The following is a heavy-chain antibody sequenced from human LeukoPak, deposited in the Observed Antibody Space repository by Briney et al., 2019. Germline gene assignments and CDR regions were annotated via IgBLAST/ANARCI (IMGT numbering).Heavy chain of an antibody. CDR2: ISSSSNYI. D-gene: IGHD4-11*01. J-gene: IGHJ4*02. V-gene: IGHV3-21*01. Sequence: GGSLRLSFAALGFTFSSYKMNWARQAPGKGLEWVSFISSSSNYIYYTDSVKGRFTISRDNAKNSLFLQMNSLRAEDTAVYYCARGTPTTRDFDYWGQGTLVTVSS. CDR3: ARGTPTTRDFDY. CDR1: GFTFSSYK.